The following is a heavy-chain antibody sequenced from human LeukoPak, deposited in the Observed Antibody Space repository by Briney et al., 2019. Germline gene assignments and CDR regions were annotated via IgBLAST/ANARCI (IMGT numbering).Heavy chain of an antibody. J-gene: IGHJ4*02. V-gene: IGHV1-69*06. D-gene: IGHD5-18*01. CDR1: GGTFSSYA. Sequence: SVKVSCKASGGTFSSYAISWVRQAPGQGLEWMGGIIPIFGTANYAQKFQGRVTITADKSTSTAYMELSSLRSEDTAVYYCARRGYSYGRGGYYFDYWGQGTLVTVSS. CDR3: ARRGYSYGRGGYYFDY. CDR2: IIPIFGTA.